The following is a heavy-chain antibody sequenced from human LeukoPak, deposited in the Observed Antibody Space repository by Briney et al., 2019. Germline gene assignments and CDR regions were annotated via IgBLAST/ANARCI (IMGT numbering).Heavy chain of an antibody. CDR2: INPSGGST. CDR1: GYTFTSYY. Sequence: ASVKVSCKASGYTFTSYYMHWVRQAPGQGLEWMGIINPSGGSTSYAQKFQGRVTMTRDTSTSTVYMELSSLRSEDTAVYYCARSITIFGVVIGPYYYYMDVWGKGTTVTVSS. J-gene: IGHJ6*03. CDR3: ARSITIFGVVIGPYYYYMDV. V-gene: IGHV1-46*01. D-gene: IGHD3-3*01.